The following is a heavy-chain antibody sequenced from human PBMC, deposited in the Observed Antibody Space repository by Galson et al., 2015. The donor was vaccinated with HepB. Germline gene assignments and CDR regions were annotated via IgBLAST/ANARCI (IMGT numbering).Heavy chain of an antibody. CDR2: IGHTANT. J-gene: IGHJ3*01. CDR3: ARTRGRRVKTLRGIATGADALDV. V-gene: IGHV4-34*01. D-gene: IGHD3-10*01. Sequence: SETLSLTCAVYGGSFSGFFWTWIRQPPGKGLEWIGEIGHTANTNYNPSLKSRVTISLDTSKSQFSVKLTSVTAADTALYYCARTRGRRVKTLRGIATGADALDVWGQGSMVTVSS. CDR1: GGSFSGFF.